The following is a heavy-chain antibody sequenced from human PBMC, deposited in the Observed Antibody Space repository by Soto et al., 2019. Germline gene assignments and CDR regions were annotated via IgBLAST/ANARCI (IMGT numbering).Heavy chain of an antibody. Sequence: QVQLVESGGGVVQPGRSLRLSCAASGFTFSSYGMHWVRQAPGKGLEWVAVIWYDGSNKYYADSVKGRFTISRDNSKNTLYLQMNSLRAEDTAVYYCARDRQPEMATIPAHFDCWGQGTLVTVSS. CDR2: IWYDGSNK. J-gene: IGHJ4*02. CDR3: ARDRQPEMATIPAHFDC. D-gene: IGHD5-12*01. V-gene: IGHV3-33*01. CDR1: GFTFSSYG.